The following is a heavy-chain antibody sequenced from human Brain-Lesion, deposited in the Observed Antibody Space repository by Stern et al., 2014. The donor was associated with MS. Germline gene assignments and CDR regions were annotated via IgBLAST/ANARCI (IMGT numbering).Heavy chain of an antibody. Sequence: DQLVESGAEVKKPGASVKVSCKTSGYIFTGYYIHWVRQAPGQGLEWMAGINPKTGGTTYAQKFQGRVTMSRDTSISTAYVELSSLTSDDTAVYYCARDQRGITIFGVVTDYYYLGMDVWGQGTTVTVSS. D-gene: IGHD3-3*01. CDR2: INPKTGGT. J-gene: IGHJ6*02. V-gene: IGHV1-2*02. CDR3: ARDQRGITIFGVVTDYYYLGMDV. CDR1: GYIFTGYY.